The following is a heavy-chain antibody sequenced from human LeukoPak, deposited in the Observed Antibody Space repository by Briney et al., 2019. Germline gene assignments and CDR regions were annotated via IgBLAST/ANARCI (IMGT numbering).Heavy chain of an antibody. CDR3: AKDQQSISYSP. V-gene: IGHV3-21*04. D-gene: IGHD4-11*01. Sequence: GGSLRLSCAASGFTFTSYSMNWVRHAPGKGLEWVSSISGSSSYIYYAGSVRGRFTISRDNAKNSLYLQMNSLRAEDTAVYYCAKDQQSISYSPWGQGTLVTVS. J-gene: IGHJ5*02. CDR2: ISGSSSYI. CDR1: GFTFTSYS.